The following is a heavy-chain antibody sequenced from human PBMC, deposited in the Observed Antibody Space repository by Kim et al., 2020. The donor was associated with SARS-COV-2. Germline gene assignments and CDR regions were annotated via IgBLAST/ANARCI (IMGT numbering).Heavy chain of an antibody. J-gene: IGHJ4*02. CDR3: ARHVVLRYFDWLLYFDY. D-gene: IGHD3-9*01. Sequence: LKSRVTISVDTSKTQFSLKLSSVTAADTAVYYCARHVVLRYFDWLLYFDYWGQGTLVTVSS. V-gene: IGHV4-39*01.